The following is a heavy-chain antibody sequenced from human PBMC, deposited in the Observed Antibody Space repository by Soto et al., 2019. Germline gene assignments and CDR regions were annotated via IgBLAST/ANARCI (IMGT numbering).Heavy chain of an antibody. CDR1: GFTFSSYS. J-gene: IGHJ6*02. D-gene: IGHD3-10*01. Sequence: EVQLVESGGGLVKPGGSLRLSCAASGFTFSSYSMNWVRQAPGKGLEWVSSISSSSSYIYYADSVKGRFTISRDNAKNALYLQMNGLRAEDTAVYYCAGDHYYGPKGYGMDVWGQGTTVTVSS. V-gene: IGHV3-21*01. CDR3: AGDHYYGPKGYGMDV. CDR2: ISSSSSYI.